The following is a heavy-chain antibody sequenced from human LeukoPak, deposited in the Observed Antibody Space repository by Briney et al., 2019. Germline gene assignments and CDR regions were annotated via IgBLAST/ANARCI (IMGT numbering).Heavy chain of an antibody. Sequence: ASVKVSCKASGYTFTTSTMHWARQVPGQRLEWTGCINVGNDNTEFSGRFQGRVTITRDTSASTVYMELNSLTSEDTAVYYCAKGYNYGSWRVDYWGQGTLVTVSS. J-gene: IGHJ4*02. V-gene: IGHV1-3*01. D-gene: IGHD3-10*01. CDR2: INVGNDNT. CDR1: GYTFTTST. CDR3: AKGYNYGSWRVDY.